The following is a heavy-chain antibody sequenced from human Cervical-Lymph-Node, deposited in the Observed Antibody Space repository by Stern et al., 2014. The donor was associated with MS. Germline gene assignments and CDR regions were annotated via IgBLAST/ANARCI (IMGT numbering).Heavy chain of an antibody. J-gene: IGHJ6*02. Sequence: VQLVESGGGLVKPGGSLRLSCAASGFTFSDYYMSWIRQAPGKGLEWVSYISSSSSSTNYADSVKGRFTISRDNAKNSLYLQMNSLRAEDTAVYYCARYLLYYYYGMDVWGQGTTVTVSS. D-gene: IGHD2/OR15-2a*01. CDR2: ISSSSSST. CDR1: GFTFSDYY. CDR3: ARYLLYYYYGMDV. V-gene: IGHV3-11*06.